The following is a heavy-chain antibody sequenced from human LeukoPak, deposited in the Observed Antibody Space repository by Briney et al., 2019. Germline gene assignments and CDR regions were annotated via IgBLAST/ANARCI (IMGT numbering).Heavy chain of an antibody. CDR3: AKDRAARPVGAFDI. D-gene: IGHD6-6*01. Sequence: GGSLRLSCAASGFTVSSNYMSWVRQAPGKGLEWVSVIYSGGSTYYADSVKGRFTISRDNSKNTLYLQMNSLRAEDTAVYYCAKDRAARPVGAFDIWGQGTMVTVSS. V-gene: IGHV3-66*01. J-gene: IGHJ3*02. CDR2: IYSGGST. CDR1: GFTVSSNY.